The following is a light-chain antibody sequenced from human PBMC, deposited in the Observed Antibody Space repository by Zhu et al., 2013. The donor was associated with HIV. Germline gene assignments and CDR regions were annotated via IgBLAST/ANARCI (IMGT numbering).Light chain of an antibody. CDR3: QQFNSFPWT. V-gene: IGKV3-15*01. CDR2: GAS. Sequence: EIVMTQSPATLSVSPGERATLSCRASQSVSSSLAWYQQKPGQVPRLLIYGASTRATGIPARFSGSGSGTEFTLTISSLQPDDFATYYCQQFNSFPWTFGQGTKVELK. J-gene: IGKJ1*01. CDR1: QSVSSS.